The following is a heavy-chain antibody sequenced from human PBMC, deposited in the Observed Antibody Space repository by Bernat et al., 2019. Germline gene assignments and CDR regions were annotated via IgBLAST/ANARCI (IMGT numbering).Heavy chain of an antibody. CDR3: ARRGGSGYRYGELTMGWFDP. J-gene: IGHJ5*02. CDR1: GGSISSSSYY. V-gene: IGHV4-39*01. Sequence: QLQLQESGPGLVKPSETLSLTCTVSGGSISSSSYYWGWIRQPPGKGLEWIGSIYYSGSTYYTPSLKSPVTISVDTSKNQFSLKLSSVTAAATAVYYCARRGGSGYRYGELTMGWFDPWGQGTLVTVPS. D-gene: IGHD5-18*01. CDR2: IYYSGST.